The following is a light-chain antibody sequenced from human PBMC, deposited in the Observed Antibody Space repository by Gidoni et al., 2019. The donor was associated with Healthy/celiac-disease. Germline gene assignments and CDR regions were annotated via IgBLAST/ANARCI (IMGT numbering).Light chain of an antibody. CDR2: KDS. V-gene: IGLV3-1*01. CDR1: KLGDKY. J-gene: IGLJ2*01. CDR3: QAWDSSTASVV. Sequence: SSELTQPPPVSVSPGQTARITCSGDKLGDKYACWYQQKPGHSPVRVIYKDSKRPSGIPERFSGSNSGNTATLTISGTQAMDEADYYCQAWDSSTASVVFGGGTKLTVL.